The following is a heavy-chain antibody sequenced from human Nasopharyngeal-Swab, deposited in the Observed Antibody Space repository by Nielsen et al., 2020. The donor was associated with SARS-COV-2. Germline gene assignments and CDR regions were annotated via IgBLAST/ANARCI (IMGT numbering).Heavy chain of an antibody. Sequence: WIRQPPGKGLEWVAVILYDGSNKYYADSVKGRFTISRDNAKNSLYLQMNSLRAEDTAVYYCAREDGSGSPFDSWGQGTLVTVSS. V-gene: IGHV3-33*05. D-gene: IGHD2-15*01. CDR3: AREDGSGSPFDS. J-gene: IGHJ4*02. CDR2: ILYDGSNK.